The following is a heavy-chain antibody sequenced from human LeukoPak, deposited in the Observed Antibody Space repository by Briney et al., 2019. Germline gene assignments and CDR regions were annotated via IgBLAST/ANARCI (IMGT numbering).Heavy chain of an antibody. CDR1: GFTVSSNF. CDR2: IYSGGKT. J-gene: IGHJ4*02. Sequence: GGSVRLSCADSGFTVSSNFLSWVRQAPGKGLEWVSVIYSGGKTYYADSVKGRFTISRDNSKNTLYLQMNSLRAEDTAVYYCARGADRWNYFDYWGQGTLVTVSS. V-gene: IGHV3-53*01. CDR3: ARGADRWNYFDY. D-gene: IGHD4-23*01.